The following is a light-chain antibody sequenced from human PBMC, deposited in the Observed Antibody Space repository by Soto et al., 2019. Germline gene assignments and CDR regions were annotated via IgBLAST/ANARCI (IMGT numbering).Light chain of an antibody. V-gene: IGKV3-15*01. CDR1: QSVGSG. Sequence: EIVITQSPATLSVSPGERATLSFRASQSVGSGLSWYQQKPDQAPRLLIYGASTRATGIPARFSGSGSGTEFTLTITSLEPEDFAVYYCQQRGKWPSTFGPGTKVDIK. CDR3: QQRGKWPST. J-gene: IGKJ2*02. CDR2: GAS.